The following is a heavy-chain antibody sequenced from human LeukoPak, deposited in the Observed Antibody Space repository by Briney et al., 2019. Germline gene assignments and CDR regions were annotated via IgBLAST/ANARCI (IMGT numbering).Heavy chain of an antibody. CDR2: IYPSGST. Sequence: SETLSLTCTVSGVSISSYYWTWIRQPAGKGLEWIGRIYPSGSTNYNPSLKSRVTMSVDTSKNQFSLKLSSVTAADTAVYYCARENSGSYREFDYWGQGILVTVSS. CDR3: ARENSGSYREFDY. J-gene: IGHJ4*02. CDR1: GVSISSYY. D-gene: IGHD1-26*01. V-gene: IGHV4-4*07.